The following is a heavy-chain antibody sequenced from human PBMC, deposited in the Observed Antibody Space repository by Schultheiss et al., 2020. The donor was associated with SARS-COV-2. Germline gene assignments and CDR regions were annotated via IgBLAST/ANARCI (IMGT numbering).Heavy chain of an antibody. D-gene: IGHD3-3*01. J-gene: IGHJ6*02. CDR2: IFPIFGLA. CDR3: AGGDFTIFGVDNYYRMDV. CDR1: GGTFSSYA. Sequence: SVKVSCKASGGTFSSYAISWVRQAPGQGLEWMGGIFPIFGLAHYAQKFQGRVTVTADESTSTAYMELSSLTSEDTAVYYCAGGDFTIFGVDNYYRMDVWGQGTAVTVSS. V-gene: IGHV1-69*13.